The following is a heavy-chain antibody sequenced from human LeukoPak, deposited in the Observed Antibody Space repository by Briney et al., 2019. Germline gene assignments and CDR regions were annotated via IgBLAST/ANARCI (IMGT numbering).Heavy chain of an antibody. CDR2: IYPGDSDT. Sequence: GESLKISCKGSGYNFTSYWIGWVRQMPGKGLEGMGIIYPGDSDTRYSPSFQGQVTISAVKSISTAYLQWSSLKASDTAMYYCARPSGYCGGDCLWFDPWGQGTLVTVSS. CDR1: GYNFTSYW. V-gene: IGHV5-51*01. CDR3: ARPSGYCGGDCLWFDP. J-gene: IGHJ5*02. D-gene: IGHD2-21*02.